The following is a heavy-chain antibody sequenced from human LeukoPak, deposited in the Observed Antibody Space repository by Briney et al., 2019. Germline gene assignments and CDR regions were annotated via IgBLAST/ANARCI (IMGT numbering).Heavy chain of an antibody. CDR1: GFTFSSYG. CDR2: IRYDGSNK. Sequence: GGSLRLSCAASGFTFSSYGMHWVRQAPGKGLEWVAFIRYDGSNKYYADSVKGRFTISRDNSKNTLYLQMNSLRAEDTAVYYCARRSMTTVTYFDYWGQGTLVTVSS. J-gene: IGHJ4*02. V-gene: IGHV3-30*02. D-gene: IGHD4-17*01. CDR3: ARRSMTTVTYFDY.